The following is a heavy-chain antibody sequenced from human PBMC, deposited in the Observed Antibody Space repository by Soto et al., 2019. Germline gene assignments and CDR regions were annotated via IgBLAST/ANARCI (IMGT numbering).Heavy chain of an antibody. D-gene: IGHD2-2*02. J-gene: IGHJ5*02. CDR2: ISAYNGNT. V-gene: IGHV1-18*04. Sequence: ASVKVSCKASGYTFTSYGISWVRQAPGQGLEWMGWISAYNGNTNYAQKLQGRVTMTTDTSTSTAYMELRSLRSDDTAVYYGARVLQGSQYQLLYAYNWFDPWGQGTLVTVSS. CDR1: GYTFTSYG. CDR3: ARVLQGSQYQLLYAYNWFDP.